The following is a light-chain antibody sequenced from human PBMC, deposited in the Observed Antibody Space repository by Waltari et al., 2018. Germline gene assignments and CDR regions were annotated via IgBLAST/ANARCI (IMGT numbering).Light chain of an antibody. CDR1: SSNIGSNT. V-gene: IGLV1-44*01. J-gene: IGLJ1*01. CDR3: AAWDDSLNGFYV. CDR2: SNK. Sequence: QSVLTQPPSASGTPGQRVTISCSGSSSNIGSNTVNWYQQLPGTAPELLIYSNKQRPSGVPDRFFGSKSGTSASLAISGLQSEDEADYYCAAWDDSLNGFYVFGTGTKVTVL.